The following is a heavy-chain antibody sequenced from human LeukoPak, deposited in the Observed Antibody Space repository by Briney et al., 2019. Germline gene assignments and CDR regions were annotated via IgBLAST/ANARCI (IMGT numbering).Heavy chain of an antibody. V-gene: IGHV3-30*02. CDR3: AKEMSSTMRDFDI. Sequence: GGSLRLSCAASGFTFSSYGMHWVRQAPGKGLEWVAFIRYDGSNKYYADSVKGRFTISRDNSKNTLYQQMNSLRAEDTTVYYCAKEMSSTMRDFDIWGQGTMVTVSS. CDR1: GFTFSSYG. CDR2: IRYDGSNK. D-gene: IGHD1-14*01. J-gene: IGHJ3*02.